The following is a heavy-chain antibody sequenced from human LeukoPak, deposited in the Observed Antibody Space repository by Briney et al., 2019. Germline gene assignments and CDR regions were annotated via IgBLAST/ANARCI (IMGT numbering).Heavy chain of an antibody. CDR2: MNPNSGNT. J-gene: IGHJ4*02. D-gene: IGHD3-22*01. V-gene: IGHV1-8*01. CDR3: ARGGNYYDSTSLGH. CDR1: GYTFTSYD. Sequence: ASVKVSCKASGYTFTSYDINWVRQATGQGLEWMGWMNPNSGNTGYAQKVQGRVTMTRNTSISTAYMELSSLRSEDTAVYYCARGGNYYDSTSLGHWGQGTLVTVSS.